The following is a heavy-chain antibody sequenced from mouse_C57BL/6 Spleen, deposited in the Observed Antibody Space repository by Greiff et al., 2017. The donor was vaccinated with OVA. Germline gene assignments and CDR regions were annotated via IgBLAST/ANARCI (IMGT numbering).Heavy chain of an antibody. Sequence: VQRVESGPELVKPGASVKISCKASGYAFSSSWMNWVKQRPGKGLEWIGRIYPGDGDTNYNGKFKGKATLTADKSSSTAYMQLSSLTSEDSAVYFCLHDYDGAWFAYWGQGTLVTVSA. CDR2: IYPGDGDT. CDR3: LHDYDGAWFAY. V-gene: IGHV1-82*01. J-gene: IGHJ3*01. D-gene: IGHD2-4*01. CDR1: GYAFSSSW.